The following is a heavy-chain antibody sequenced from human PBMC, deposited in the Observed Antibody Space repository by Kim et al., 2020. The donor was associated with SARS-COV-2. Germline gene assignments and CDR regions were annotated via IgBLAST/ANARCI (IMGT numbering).Heavy chain of an antibody. CDR3: ARESHYYGSGSPVGYFDY. Sequence: GGSLRLSCAASGFTVSSNYMSWVRQAPGKGLEWVSAIYSGGTIYYADSVKGRFTISRDNSNTLYLQMNSLRVEDTAVYYCARESHYYGSGSPVGYFDYWG. J-gene: IGHJ4*03. CDR2: IYSGGTI. D-gene: IGHD3-10*01. V-gene: IGHV3-53*01. CDR1: GFTVSSNY.